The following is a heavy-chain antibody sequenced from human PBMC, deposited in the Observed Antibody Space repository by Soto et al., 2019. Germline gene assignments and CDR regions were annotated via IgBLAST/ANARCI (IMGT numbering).Heavy chain of an antibody. D-gene: IGHD1-26*01. CDR2: VFYSGST. J-gene: IGHJ4*02. Sequence: QLQLQESVPGLVKPSETLSLTCTVSGGSISSSSYYWGWIRQPPGKGLEWIGSVFYSGSTYYNPSLDSRVTISIDTSKNQFSLKLSSVTATDTAVNYCARHQYAVGNDYWGQGTLVIVSS. CDR3: ARHQYAVGNDY. CDR1: GGSISSSSYY. V-gene: IGHV4-39*01.